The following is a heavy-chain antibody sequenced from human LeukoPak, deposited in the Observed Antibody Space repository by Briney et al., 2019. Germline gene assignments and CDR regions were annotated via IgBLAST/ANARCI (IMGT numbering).Heavy chain of an antibody. J-gene: IGHJ5*02. CDR3: ARQTPDRLYSSSWLSPNWFDP. CDR1: GGSISSGGYY. Sequence: SETLSPTCTVSGGSISSGGYYWSWIRQPPGKGLEWIGYIYHSGSTYYNPSLKSRVTISVDRSKNQFSLKLSSVTAADTAVYYCARQTPDRLYSSSWLSPNWFDPWGQGTLVTVSS. D-gene: IGHD6-13*01. V-gene: IGHV4-30-2*01. CDR2: IYHSGST.